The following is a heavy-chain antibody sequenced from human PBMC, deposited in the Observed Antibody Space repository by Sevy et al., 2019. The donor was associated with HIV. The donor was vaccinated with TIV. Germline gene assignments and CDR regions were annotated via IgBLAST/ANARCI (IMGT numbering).Heavy chain of an antibody. Sequence: GGSLRLSCAASGFTVSSNYMSWVRQAPGKGLEWVSVIYSGGSTYYADSVNGRFTISRDNSKNTLYLQMNSLRAEDTAVYYCARADYDFWSGYYTGPFGAFDIWGQGTMVTVSS. CDR3: ARADYDFWSGYYTGPFGAFDI. CDR2: IYSGGST. V-gene: IGHV3-53*01. CDR1: GFTVSSNY. J-gene: IGHJ3*02. D-gene: IGHD3-3*01.